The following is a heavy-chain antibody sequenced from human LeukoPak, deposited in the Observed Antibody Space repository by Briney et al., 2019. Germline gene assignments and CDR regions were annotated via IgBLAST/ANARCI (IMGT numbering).Heavy chain of an antibody. CDR2: IYYSGGT. V-gene: IGHV4-59*08. CDR1: GGSISSYY. Sequence: SETLSLTCTVSGGSISSYYWSWIRQPPGKGLEWIGYIYYSGGTNYNPSLKSRVTISVDTSKNQFSLKLSSVTAADTAVYYCARHLRVAGKPPTNWYFDLWGRGTLVTVSS. CDR3: ARHLRVAGKPPTNWYFDL. D-gene: IGHD6-19*01. J-gene: IGHJ2*01.